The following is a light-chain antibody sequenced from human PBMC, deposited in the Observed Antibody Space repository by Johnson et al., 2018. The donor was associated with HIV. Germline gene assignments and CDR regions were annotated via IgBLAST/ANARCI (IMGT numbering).Light chain of an antibody. J-gene: IGLJ1*01. CDR2: ENN. V-gene: IGLV1-51*02. CDR1: SSNIESNY. CDR3: GTWDSSLSAPYI. Sequence: QSVLTQPPSVSAAPGQKVTISCSGSSSNIESNYVSWYQQLPGAIPKLLIFENNKRPSGITDRFSGSKSGTSATLGITGLQTGDEADYYCGTWDSSLSAPYIFGTGTNVTGL.